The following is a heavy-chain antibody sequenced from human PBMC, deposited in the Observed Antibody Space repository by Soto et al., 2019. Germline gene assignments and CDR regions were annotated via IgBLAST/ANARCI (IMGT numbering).Heavy chain of an antibody. CDR2: ISSNGGST. V-gene: IGHV3-64D*06. CDR3: VKDLGQYCSSTSCSASNWFDP. CDR1: GFTFSSYA. Sequence: VGSLRLSCSASGFTFSSYAMHWVRQAPGKGLEYVSAISSNGGSTYYADSVKGRFTISRDNSKNTLYLQMSSLRAEDTAVYYCVKDLGQYCSSTSCSASNWFDPWGQGTLVTVSS. J-gene: IGHJ5*02. D-gene: IGHD2-2*01.